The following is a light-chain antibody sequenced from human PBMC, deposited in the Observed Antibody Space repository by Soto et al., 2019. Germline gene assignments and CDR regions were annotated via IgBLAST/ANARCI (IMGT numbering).Light chain of an antibody. CDR3: SSYTSSSTYV. CDR1: SSDVGGYNY. Sequence: QSALTQPPSASGSPGQSVTISCTGTSSDVGGYNYVSWYQQPPGTAPKLMIYEVSNRPSGVPDRFSGSKSGNTASLTISGLQAEDEADYYCSSYTSSSTYVFGTGTKLTVL. V-gene: IGLV2-18*02. CDR2: EVS. J-gene: IGLJ1*01.